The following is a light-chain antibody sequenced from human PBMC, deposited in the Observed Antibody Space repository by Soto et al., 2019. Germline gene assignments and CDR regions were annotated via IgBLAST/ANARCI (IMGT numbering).Light chain of an antibody. CDR3: QQYNNWPPLT. V-gene: IGKV3-15*01. CDR1: QSISSN. J-gene: IGKJ4*01. CDR2: VAS. Sequence: EIVMTQSPATLSVSPGERATLSCRASQSISSNLAWYQQKPGQTPRVLIYVASTRPTGIPARFSGSGSGTEFTLTISSLQSEDFAVYYCQQYNNWPPLTFGGGTKVEIK.